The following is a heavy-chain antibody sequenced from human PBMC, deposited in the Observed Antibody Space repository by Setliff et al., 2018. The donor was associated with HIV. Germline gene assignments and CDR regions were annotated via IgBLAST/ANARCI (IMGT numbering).Heavy chain of an antibody. D-gene: IGHD2-8*01. CDR1: GYTFTGHY. CDR3: ATKVYCTNGVCLDAFDI. Sequence: ASVKVSCKASGYTFTGHYIHWVRQAPGQGLEWMGRIILNSGGTNYAQKFQDRVTMTRDTSISTAYMELSRLRSDDTAVYYCATKVYCTNGVCLDAFDIWGQGTTVTVSS. CDR2: IILNSGGT. V-gene: IGHV1-2*06. J-gene: IGHJ3*02.